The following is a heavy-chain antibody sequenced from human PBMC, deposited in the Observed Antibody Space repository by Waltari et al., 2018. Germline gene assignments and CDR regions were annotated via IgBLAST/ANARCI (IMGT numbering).Heavy chain of an antibody. J-gene: IGHJ4*02. CDR1: GYTFTSYA. CDR2: SNTNTGNP. D-gene: IGHD2-8*02. V-gene: IGHV7-4-1*02. CDR3: TAGYCTGGVCYRVFDY. Sequence: QVQLVQSGSELKKPGASVKVSCKASGYTFTSYAMNWVRQAPGQGLEWMGWSNTNTGNPTYAQGFTGRFVFSLDTSVSTAYLQISSLKAEDTAVYYCTAGYCTGGVCYRVFDYWGQGTLVTVSS.